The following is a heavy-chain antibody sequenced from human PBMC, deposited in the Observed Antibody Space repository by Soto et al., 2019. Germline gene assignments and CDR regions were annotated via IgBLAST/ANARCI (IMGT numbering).Heavy chain of an antibody. CDR3: ASYHFLDLWTGSRHYMDV. CDR1: GGSLSGYY. V-gene: IGHV4-34*01. Sequence: PSATLSLTCAVYGGSLSGYYWSWVRQSPGKGLEWIGEINHSGTANYNPSLKTRVTISADASKHQFSLRLTSVTAADSAIYYCASYHFLDLWTGSRHYMDVWSRGTPVT. D-gene: IGHD3-9*01. CDR2: INHSGTA. J-gene: IGHJ6*03.